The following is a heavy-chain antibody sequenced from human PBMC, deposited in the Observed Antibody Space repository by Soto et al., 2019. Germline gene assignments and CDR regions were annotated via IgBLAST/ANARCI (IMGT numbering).Heavy chain of an antibody. CDR1: GFSLSGGGVG. CDR3: AHKMDTVDWFGP. Sequence: GSGPTLVNPTQTLTLTCTFSGFSLSGGGVGVGWIRQPPGKALEWVALIYWNDDKRYSPSLKSRLTITKDTSKNQVVLTTTNMDPVDIATYYCAHKMDTVDWFGPWGRGTLVTVSS. V-gene: IGHV2-5*01. CDR2: IYWNDDK. D-gene: IGHD5-18*01. J-gene: IGHJ5*02.